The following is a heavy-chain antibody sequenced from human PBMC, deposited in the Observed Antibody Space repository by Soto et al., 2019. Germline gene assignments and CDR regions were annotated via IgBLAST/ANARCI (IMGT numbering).Heavy chain of an antibody. CDR1: GYTFTSYA. CDR3: ARMGSGRTYYYYYYMDV. D-gene: IGHD3-10*01. Sequence: QVPLVQSGAEVKKPGASVKVSCKASGYTFTSYAMHWVRQAPGQRLEWMGWINAGNGNTKYSQKFQGRVTITRDTSASTAYMELSSLRSEDTAVYYCARMGSGRTYYYYYYMDVWGKGTTVTVSS. CDR2: INAGNGNT. V-gene: IGHV1-3*01. J-gene: IGHJ6*03.